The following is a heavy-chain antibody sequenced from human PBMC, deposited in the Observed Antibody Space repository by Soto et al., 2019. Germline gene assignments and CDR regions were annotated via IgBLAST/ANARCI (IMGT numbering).Heavy chain of an antibody. J-gene: IGHJ4*02. CDR1: GYTFVDYF. CDR2: IIPIFGTA. Sequence: GASVKVSCKTSGYTFVDYFIHWVRQAPGQGLEWMGGIIPIFGTANYAQKFQGRVTITADESTSTAYMELSSLRSEDTAVYYCAGAGRWSGYAADYWGQGTLVTVSS. V-gene: IGHV1-69*13. CDR3: AGAGRWSGYAADY. D-gene: IGHD3-3*01.